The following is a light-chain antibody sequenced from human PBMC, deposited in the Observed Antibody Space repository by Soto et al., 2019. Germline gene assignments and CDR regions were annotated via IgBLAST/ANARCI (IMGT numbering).Light chain of an antibody. CDR1: QSVSSY. J-gene: IGKJ4*02. Sequence: EIVLTQSPATLSLSPGDRATLSCRASQSVSSYLDWYQQKPGQAPRLLIYDASNRATGIPARFSGSGSGTDFTLTISSLEPEDFAVYYCQQRSNWPPAFGGGTKVEIK. CDR3: QQRSNWPPA. V-gene: IGKV3-11*01. CDR2: DAS.